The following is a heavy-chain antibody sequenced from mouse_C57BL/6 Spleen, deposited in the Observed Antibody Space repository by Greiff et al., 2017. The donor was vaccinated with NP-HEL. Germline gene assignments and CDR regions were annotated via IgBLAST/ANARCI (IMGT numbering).Heavy chain of an antibody. CDR2: INPNNGGT. J-gene: IGHJ1*03. D-gene: IGHD1-1*01. CDR1: GYTFTDYY. CDR3: ARDPSYYYGSSYWYFDV. Sequence: EVQLQQSGPELVKPGVSVKISCKASGYTFTDYYMNWVKQSHGKSLEWIGDINPNNGGTSYNQKFKGKATLTVDKSSSTAYMELRSLTSEDSAVYYCARDPSYYYGSSYWYFDVWGTGTTVTVSS. V-gene: IGHV1-26*01.